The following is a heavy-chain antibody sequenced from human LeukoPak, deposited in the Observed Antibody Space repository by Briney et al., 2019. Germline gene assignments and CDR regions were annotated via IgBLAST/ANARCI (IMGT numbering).Heavy chain of an antibody. CDR1: GGSFSGYY. CDR3: ARDKMDSSSSAYYYYYMDV. Sequence: SETLSLTCAVYGGSFSGYYWSWIRQPPGKGLEWIGEINHSGSTNYNPSLKSRVTISVDTSKNQFSLKLSSVTAADTAVYYCARDKMDSSSSAYYYYYMDVWGKGTTVTVSS. D-gene: IGHD6-6*01. V-gene: IGHV4-34*01. J-gene: IGHJ6*03. CDR2: INHSGST.